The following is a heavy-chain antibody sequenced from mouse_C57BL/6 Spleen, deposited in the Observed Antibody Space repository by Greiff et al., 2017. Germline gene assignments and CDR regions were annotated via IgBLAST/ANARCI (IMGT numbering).Heavy chain of an antibody. CDR3: ARSFYDGYWGDY. CDR2: IDPANGNT. CDR1: GFNIKNTY. Sequence: EVQLQQSVAELVRPGASVKLSCTASGFNIKNTYMHWVKQRPEQGLEWIGSIDPANGNTTYAPKFPGKAPITAETSSNTAYLQLSSLTSEDTAIYYCARSFYDGYWGDYWGQGTTLTVSS. V-gene: IGHV14-3*01. D-gene: IGHD2-3*01. J-gene: IGHJ2*01.